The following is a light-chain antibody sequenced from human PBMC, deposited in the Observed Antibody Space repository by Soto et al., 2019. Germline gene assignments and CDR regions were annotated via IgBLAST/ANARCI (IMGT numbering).Light chain of an antibody. CDR1: SGSIASNY. J-gene: IGLJ3*02. CDR3: QSYDSNNWV. V-gene: IGLV6-57*02. Sequence: NFMLTQPHSVSESPGKTVTISCTGSSGSIASNYVQWYQQRLGSAPTTVIYEDNRRPSGVPDRFSGSIDNSSNSASLTIPGLKTEDEADYYCQSYDSNNWVFGGGTQLTVL. CDR2: EDN.